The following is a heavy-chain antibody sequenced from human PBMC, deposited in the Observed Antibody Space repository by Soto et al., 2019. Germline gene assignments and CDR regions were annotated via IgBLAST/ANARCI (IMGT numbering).Heavy chain of an antibody. CDR2: ISGSGDST. V-gene: IGHV3-23*01. CDR1: GFTFNNYA. CDR3: ARRGSGSYYDY. J-gene: IGHJ4*02. D-gene: IGHD1-26*01. Sequence: EVQLLESGGGLVQPGGSLRLSCAASGFTFNNYAMSWVRQAPVKGLEWVSVISGSGDSTYHADSVKGRFTISRDNSKNTLYLQMNSLRAEDTAVYYCARRGSGSYYDYWGQGTLVTVSS.